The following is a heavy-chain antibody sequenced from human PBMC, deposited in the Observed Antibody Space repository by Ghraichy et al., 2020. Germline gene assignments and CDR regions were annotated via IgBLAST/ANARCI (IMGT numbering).Heavy chain of an antibody. D-gene: IGHD2-21*02. CDR2: IYTSGST. CDR1: GGSISSYY. V-gene: IGHV4-4*07. Sequence: SETLSLTCTVSGGSISSYYWSWIRQPAGKGLEWNGRIYTSGSTNYNPSLKSRVTMSVDTSKNQFSLKLSSVTAADTAVYYCARESTVVVTAIDAFDIWGQGTMVTVSS. CDR3: ARESTVVVTAIDAFDI. J-gene: IGHJ3*02.